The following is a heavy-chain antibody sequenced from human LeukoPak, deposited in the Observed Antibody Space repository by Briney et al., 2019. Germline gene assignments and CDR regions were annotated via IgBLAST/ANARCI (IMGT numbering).Heavy chain of an antibody. CDR3: ARAVSRDFDY. D-gene: IGHD4-17*01. CDR1: GFTFTNYE. V-gene: IGHV3-48*03. J-gene: IGHJ4*02. Sequence: GGSLRLSCAASGFTFTNYEMNWVRQAPGKGLGWVSYISSSGSSKDYADSVKGRFTISRDNAKNSLYLQMNSLRAEATAVYYCARAVSRDFDYWGQGTLVTVSS. CDR2: ISSSGSSK.